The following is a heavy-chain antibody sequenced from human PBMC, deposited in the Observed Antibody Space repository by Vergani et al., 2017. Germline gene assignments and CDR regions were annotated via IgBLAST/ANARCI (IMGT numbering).Heavy chain of an antibody. D-gene: IGHD3-10*01. CDR1: GFTFDTYT. CDR2: ISSGGGDI. Sequence: EVQLLESGGGLVQPGGSRRLSCAGAGFTFDTYTMAYVRQAPGKGLEWVATISSGGGDIFYADSVKGRFTISRDNSKNTLFLQMNSLKDEDTAVYYCTTAXGLYYLQGEYFQYCVRGTLLAVSS. CDR3: TTAXGLYYLQGEYFQY. J-gene: IGHJ1*01. V-gene: IGHV3-23*01.